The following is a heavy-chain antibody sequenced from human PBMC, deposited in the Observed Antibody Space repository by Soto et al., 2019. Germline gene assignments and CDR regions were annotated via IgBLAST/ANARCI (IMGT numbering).Heavy chain of an antibody. CDR1: GGFISGYY. CDR2: IYYSGST. Sequence: PSETLCLTCTVAGGFISGYYWSWIRQPPGKGLEWIGYIYYSGSTNYNPSLKSRVTISVDTSKNQFSLRLSSVTAADTAVYYCARKDDLYSSGWADAFDIWGQGTMVTVSS. V-gene: IGHV4-59*01. J-gene: IGHJ3*02. D-gene: IGHD6-19*01. CDR3: ARKDDLYSSGWADAFDI.